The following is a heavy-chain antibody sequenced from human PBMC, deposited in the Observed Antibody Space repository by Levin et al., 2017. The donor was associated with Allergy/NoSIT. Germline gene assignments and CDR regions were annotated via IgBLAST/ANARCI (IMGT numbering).Heavy chain of an antibody. D-gene: IGHD2-15*01. CDR1: EGTFSSYA. CDR3: ARDRLLPGDAFDS. Sequence: ASVKVSCKASEGTFSSYAISWVRQAPGQGLEWMGRIIPILGIANYAQKFQGRVTITADKSTSTAYMELSSLRSEDTAVYYCARDRLLPGDAFDSWGQGTMVTVSS. J-gene: IGHJ3*02. V-gene: IGHV1-69*04. CDR2: IIPILGIA.